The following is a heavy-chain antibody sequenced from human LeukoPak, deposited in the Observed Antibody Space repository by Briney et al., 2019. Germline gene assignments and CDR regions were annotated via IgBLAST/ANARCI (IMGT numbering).Heavy chain of an antibody. J-gene: IGHJ6*03. CDR3: ARDSLLPSAMGYYYMDV. Sequence: PSETLSLTCTVSGGSISSGSYYWSWIRQPAGKGLEWIGRIYTSGSTNHNPSLKSRVTISVDTSKNQFSLKLSSVTAADTALYYCARDSLLPSAMGYYYMDVWGKGTTDTVSS. CDR2: IYTSGST. V-gene: IGHV4-61*02. CDR1: GGSISSGSYY. D-gene: IGHD2-2*01.